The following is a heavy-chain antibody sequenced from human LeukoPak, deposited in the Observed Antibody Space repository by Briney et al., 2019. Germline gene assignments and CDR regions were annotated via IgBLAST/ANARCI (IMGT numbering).Heavy chain of an antibody. CDR2: ISSSSSYI. V-gene: IGHV3-21*01. CDR1: GFTFSSYS. CDR3: ARDDGSYYYDSSGQYHALADY. Sequence: PGGSLRLSCAASGFTFSSYSMNWVRQAPGKGLEWVSSISSSSSYIYYADSVKGRFTISRDNAKNSLYLQMNSLRAEDTAVYYCARDDGSYYYDSSGQYHALADYWGQGTLVTVSS. D-gene: IGHD3-22*01. J-gene: IGHJ4*02.